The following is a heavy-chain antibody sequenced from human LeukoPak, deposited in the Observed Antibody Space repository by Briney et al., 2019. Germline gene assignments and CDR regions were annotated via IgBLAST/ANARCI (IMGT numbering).Heavy chain of an antibody. Sequence: GGSLRLSCAASGFTFSSYWMHWVRQAPGKGLVWVSRINSDGSNTSYADSVKGRFTISRDNAKNTLYLQMNSLRAEDTAVYYCAKDRTDSSSWYNRVDYWGQRTLVTVSS. V-gene: IGHV3-74*01. CDR1: GFTFSSYW. CDR3: AKDRTDSSSWYNRVDY. D-gene: IGHD6-13*01. J-gene: IGHJ4*02. CDR2: INSDGSNT.